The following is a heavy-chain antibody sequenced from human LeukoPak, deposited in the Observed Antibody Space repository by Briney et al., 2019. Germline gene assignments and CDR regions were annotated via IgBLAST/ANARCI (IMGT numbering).Heavy chain of an antibody. CDR1: GFTFSSHW. D-gene: IGHD3-16*01. CDR2: IQPDGSEQ. Sequence: GGSLRLSCAASGFTFSSHWMSWVRQAPGKGLEWVGNIQPDGSEQYPVDSVKGRFTISRDNARNSMFLQMNSLRVEDTAVYYCASQSYARFDPWGQGTLVTVSS. V-gene: IGHV3-7*01. CDR3: ASQSYARFDP. J-gene: IGHJ5*02.